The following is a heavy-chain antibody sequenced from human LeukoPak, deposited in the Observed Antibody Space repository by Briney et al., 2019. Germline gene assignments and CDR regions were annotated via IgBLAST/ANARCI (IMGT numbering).Heavy chain of an antibody. J-gene: IGHJ2*01. CDR3: AKASSSSAGGWYFDL. CDR1: GFTFSDYA. V-gene: IGHV3-30-3*01. D-gene: IGHD6-6*01. CDR2: ISYDGTNK. Sequence: GGSLRLSCAASGFTFSDYAMHWVRQAPGKGLEWVALISYDGTNKYYADSVKGRFTISRDNSRNTLYLQMNSLRAEDTAVYYCAKASSSSAGGWYFDLWGRGTPVTVSS.